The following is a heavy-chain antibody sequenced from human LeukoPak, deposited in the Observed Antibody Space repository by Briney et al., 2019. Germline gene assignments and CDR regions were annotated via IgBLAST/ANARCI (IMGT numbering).Heavy chain of an antibody. D-gene: IGHD1-26*01. CDR1: GFTFGDYP. V-gene: IGHV3-43*02. J-gene: IGHJ5*02. CDR3: AKDMGGSGRNWASNWFDP. CDR2: ISGDGGSS. Sequence: GGSLRLSCAASGFTFGDYPMHWVRQAPGKGLEWDSLISGDGGSSFQADSVRGRFTISRDNSKNSLYLQMNSLRSEDTALYYCAKDMGGSGRNWASNWFDPWGQGTLVTGAS.